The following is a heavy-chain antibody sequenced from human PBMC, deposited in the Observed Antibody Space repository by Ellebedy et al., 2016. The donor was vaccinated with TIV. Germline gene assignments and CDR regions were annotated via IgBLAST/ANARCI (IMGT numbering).Heavy chain of an antibody. Sequence: SVKVSCKASGATFSSHAISWVRQAPGQGLEWMGGIMPMFRTANYAQNFQGRVTITADELGSTAYMELSSLRSEDTAVYYCARHGGYYWYYFDSWGQGTLVTVSS. J-gene: IGHJ4*02. CDR3: ARHGGYYWYYFDS. CDR2: IMPMFRTA. V-gene: IGHV1-69*13. D-gene: IGHD3-22*01. CDR1: GATFSSHA.